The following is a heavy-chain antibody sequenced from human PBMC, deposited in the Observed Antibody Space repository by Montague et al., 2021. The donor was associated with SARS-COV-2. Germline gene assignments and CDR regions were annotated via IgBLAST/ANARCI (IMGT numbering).Heavy chain of an antibody. Sequence: SETLSLTCTVSGGSISSYYWSWIRQPPGKGLEWIGYIYYSGSTNYNPSLKSRVTISVDTSKNQFSLKLSSVTAADTAVYYCARDKPDYEFWPGCGLDVWGQGTTVTVSS. CDR1: GGSISSYY. V-gene: IGHV4-59*01. D-gene: IGHD3-3*01. CDR3: ARDKPDYEFWPGCGLDV. J-gene: IGHJ6*02. CDR2: IYYSGST.